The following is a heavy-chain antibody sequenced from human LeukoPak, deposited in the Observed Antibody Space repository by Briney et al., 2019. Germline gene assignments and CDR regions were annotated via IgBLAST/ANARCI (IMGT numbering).Heavy chain of an antibody. J-gene: IGHJ1*01. V-gene: IGHV1-46*01. Sequence: ASVRVSCKASGYTFTSYYMHWVRQAPGQGLEWMGIINPSGGSTSYAQKFQGRVTITADESANTAYMELSSLRSEDTAVYYCARDSSDIRSLIAHWGQGTLVTVSS. CDR1: GYTFTSYY. D-gene: IGHD2-15*01. CDR2: INPSGGST. CDR3: ARDSSDIRSLIAH.